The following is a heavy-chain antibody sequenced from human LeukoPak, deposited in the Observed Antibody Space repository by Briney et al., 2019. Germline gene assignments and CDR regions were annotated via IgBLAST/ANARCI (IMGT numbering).Heavy chain of an antibody. V-gene: IGHV3-21*01. D-gene: IGHD3-22*01. CDR3: ARGNDSSGFN. J-gene: IGHJ4*02. Sequence: GGSLRLSCAASGFTYNSYSMNWFRQAPGKGLEWVSSISSSSRFIYYADSVKGRFTISRDNAKNSLYLQMNSLRAEDTAVYYCARGNDSSGFNWGQGTLVTVSS. CDR2: ISSSSRFI. CDR1: GFTYNSYS.